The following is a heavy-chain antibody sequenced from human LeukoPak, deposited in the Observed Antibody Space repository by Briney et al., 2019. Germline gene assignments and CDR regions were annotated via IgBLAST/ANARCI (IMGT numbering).Heavy chain of an antibody. D-gene: IGHD6-13*01. CDR3: ARDPGYSSSWDYFDY. J-gene: IGHJ4*02. V-gene: IGHV3-7*01. Sequence: PGGSLRLSCAASGFTFSTSWMSWVRQAPGKGLEWVANIKQDGSEKHYVDSVKGRFTISRENAKNSLYLQMDSLRAEDTAVYYCARDPGYSSSWDYFDYWGQGTLVTVSS. CDR1: GFTFSTSW. CDR2: IKQDGSEK.